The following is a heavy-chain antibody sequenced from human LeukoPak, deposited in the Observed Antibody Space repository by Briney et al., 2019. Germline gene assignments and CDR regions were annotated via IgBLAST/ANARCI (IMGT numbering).Heavy chain of an antibody. CDR3: ARRWAVAAVDY. Sequence: PGGSLRLSCAASGFTFSIFWMHWVRRAPGKGPVWVSRINSDGSSTDYADSVKGRLTISRDNAKNTLYLQMNSLRTEDTAVYYCARRWAVAAVDYWGQGTLVTVSS. J-gene: IGHJ4*02. D-gene: IGHD6-19*01. CDR2: INSDGSST. CDR1: GFTFSIFW. V-gene: IGHV3-74*01.